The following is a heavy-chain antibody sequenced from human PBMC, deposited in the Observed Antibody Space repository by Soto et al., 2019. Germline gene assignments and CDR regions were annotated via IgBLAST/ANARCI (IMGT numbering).Heavy chain of an antibody. Sequence: PSQTLSLTCAISGDSVSSNSAAWNWIRQSPSRGLEWLGRTYYRSKWYNDYAVSVKSRITINPDTSKNQFSLQLNSVTPEDTAVYYCARSLPKTMVYAIEPFDIWGQGTMVTVSS. D-gene: IGHD2-8*01. CDR1: GDSVSSNSAA. V-gene: IGHV6-1*01. CDR3: ARSLPKTMVYAIEPFDI. J-gene: IGHJ3*02. CDR2: TYYRSKWYN.